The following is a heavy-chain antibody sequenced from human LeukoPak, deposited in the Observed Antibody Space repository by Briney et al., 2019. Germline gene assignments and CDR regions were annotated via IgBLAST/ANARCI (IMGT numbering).Heavy chain of an antibody. J-gene: IGHJ1*01. Sequence: NHGESLKISCKGLGYSFSSYWSAWVRQRPGKGLEWMGIIYPGGSETRYDPSFEGQVTISADRSTSTAYLQWSSLRASDTAMYYCARGFGSTWLEYWGQGTLVTVSS. V-gene: IGHV5-51*01. CDR2: IYPGGSET. CDR3: ARGFGSTWLEY. D-gene: IGHD6-13*01. CDR1: GYSFSSYW.